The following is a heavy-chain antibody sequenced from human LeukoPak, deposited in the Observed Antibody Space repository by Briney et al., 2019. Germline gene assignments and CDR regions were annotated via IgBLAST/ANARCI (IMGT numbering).Heavy chain of an antibody. CDR2: ISSSGSTI. Sequence: GGSLRLSCAASGFTFSDYYMSWIRQAPGKGLEWVSYISSSGSTIYYADSVKGRFTISRDNAKNSLYLQMNSLRAEDTAVYYCARVRVAASTVYYYYMDVWGKGTTVTVSS. V-gene: IGHV3-11*01. CDR1: GFTFSDYY. D-gene: IGHD2-15*01. CDR3: ARVRVAASTVYYYYMDV. J-gene: IGHJ6*03.